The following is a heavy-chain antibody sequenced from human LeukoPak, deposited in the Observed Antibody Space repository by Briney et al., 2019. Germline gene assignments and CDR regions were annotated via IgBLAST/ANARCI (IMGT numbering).Heavy chain of an antibody. CDR3: ARVFSGSSWGQYFDY. D-gene: IGHD6-6*01. V-gene: IGHV1-2*02. J-gene: IGHJ4*02. Sequence: ASVKVSCKASGYTFTGYYMHWVRQAPGQGLEWMGWINPNSGGTNYAQKFQGRVTMTRDTSISTAYMELSRLRSDDTAVYYCARVFSGSSWGQYFDYWGQGTLVTVSS. CDR2: INPNSGGT. CDR1: GYTFTGYY.